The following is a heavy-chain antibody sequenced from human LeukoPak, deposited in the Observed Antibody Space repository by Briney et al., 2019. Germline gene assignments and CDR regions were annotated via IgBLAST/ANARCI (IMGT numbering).Heavy chain of an antibody. CDR1: GGTFSSYA. D-gene: IGHD4-17*01. CDR3: ARIYGDYGYWFDP. Sequence: SVKVSCKASGGTFSSYAISWVRQAPGQGLEWMGGIIPIFGTANYAQKFQGRVTITADESTSTAYMELSSLRSEDTAVYCCARIYGDYGYWFDPWGQGTLVTVSS. J-gene: IGHJ5*02. V-gene: IGHV1-69*01. CDR2: IIPIFGTA.